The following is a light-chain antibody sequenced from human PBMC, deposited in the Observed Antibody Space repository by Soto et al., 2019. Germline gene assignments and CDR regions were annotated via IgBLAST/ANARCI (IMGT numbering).Light chain of an antibody. CDR2: AAS. V-gene: IGKV1-27*01. Sequence: DIQMTQSPSSLSASVGDRVTITCRASQGISSYLAWYQQKPGKVPKLLIYAASTLQSGVPSRFSGSGSGTEFTLTISSLQPEDFATYYCQQLNSYPLTFGPGTKVDIK. J-gene: IGKJ3*01. CDR3: QQLNSYPLT. CDR1: QGISSY.